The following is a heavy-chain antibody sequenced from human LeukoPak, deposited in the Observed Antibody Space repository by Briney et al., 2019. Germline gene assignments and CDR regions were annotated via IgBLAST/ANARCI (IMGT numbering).Heavy chain of an antibody. V-gene: IGHV6-1*01. J-gene: IGHJ4*02. CDR1: GDSVSSNSVT. D-gene: IGHD3/OR15-3a*01. CDR2: TYYRSKWYN. CDR3: ARSYWPGPGSIDH. Sequence: SQTLSLTFAMSGDSVSSNSVTWGWIRQSPSRGLEWLGRTYYRSKWYNDYAVSVKSRITINPDTSKNQFSLQLNSVTPEDTAVYYCARSYWPGPGSIDHWGQGIRVTVSS.